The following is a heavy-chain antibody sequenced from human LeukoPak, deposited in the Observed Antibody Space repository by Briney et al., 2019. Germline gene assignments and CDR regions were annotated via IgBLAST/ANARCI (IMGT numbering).Heavy chain of an antibody. J-gene: IGHJ4*02. V-gene: IGHV1-69*01. D-gene: IGHD5-18*01. CDR1: GGTFSSYA. CDR2: IIPIFGTA. CDR3: AGNYVDTAMVTGY. Sequence: SVKVSCKASGGTFSSYAISWVRQAPGQGLEWMGGIIPIFGTANYARKFQGRVTITADESTSTAYMELSSLRSEDTAVYYCAGNYVDTAMVTGYWGQGTLVTVSS.